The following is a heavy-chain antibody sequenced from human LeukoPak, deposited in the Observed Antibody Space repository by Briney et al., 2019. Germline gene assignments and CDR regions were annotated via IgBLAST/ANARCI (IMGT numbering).Heavy chain of an antibody. D-gene: IGHD3-10*01. CDR3: ARDKDAMVRGVPNFDY. CDR2: ISRSASYI. J-gene: IGHJ4*02. V-gene: IGHV3-21*01. Sequence: PGGSLTLSCAASGFTFSSYSMNWVRQAPGKGLDWASSISRSASYIYYADSVKGRFTISRDNAKNSLYLQMNSLRAEDTAVYYCARDKDAMVRGVPNFDYWGQGTLVTVSS. CDR1: GFTFSSYS.